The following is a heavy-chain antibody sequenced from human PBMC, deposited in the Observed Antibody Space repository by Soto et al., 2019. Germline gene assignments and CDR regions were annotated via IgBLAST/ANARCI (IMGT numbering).Heavy chain of an antibody. CDR3: AGRRGLCKGFAV. CDR2: IYGSGNT. V-gene: IGHV4-59*01. J-gene: IGHJ3*01. CDR1: CGSIIGYY. Sequence: SEILSLTCAFSCGSIIGYYCSCIRQPQGKGLEWIGYIYGSGNTNYNPSLNSRVIISIDTSQNQLSLKLTSVTAADTAFYYCAGRRGLCKGFAVLGRGTTVPV.